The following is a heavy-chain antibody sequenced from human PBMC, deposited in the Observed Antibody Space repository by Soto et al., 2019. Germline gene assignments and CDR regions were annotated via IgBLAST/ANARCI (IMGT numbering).Heavy chain of an antibody. Sequence: GGSLRLSCAASGFTFSSYGMHWVRQAPGKGLEWVAVISYDGSNKYYADSVKGRFTISRDNSKNTLYLQMNRLRAEDTAVYYCAKDSRNLSSSWPHYFDYWGQGTLVTVSS. D-gene: IGHD6-13*01. V-gene: IGHV3-30*18. J-gene: IGHJ4*02. CDR2: ISYDGSNK. CDR1: GFTFSSYG. CDR3: AKDSRNLSSSWPHYFDY.